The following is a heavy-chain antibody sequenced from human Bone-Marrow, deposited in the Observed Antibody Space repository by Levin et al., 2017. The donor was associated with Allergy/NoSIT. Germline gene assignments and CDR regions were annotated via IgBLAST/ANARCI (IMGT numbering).Heavy chain of an antibody. D-gene: IGHD1/OR15-1a*01. J-gene: IGHJ4*02. CDR3: ARNNDGAVDY. Sequence: GGSLRLSCAASGFTFSSYAMHWVRQAPGKGLEYVSAISSNGGSTYYANSVKGRFTISRDNSKNTLYLQMGSLRAEDMAVYYCARNNDGAVDYWGQGTLVTVSS. V-gene: IGHV3-64*01. CDR1: GFTFSSYA. CDR2: ISSNGGST.